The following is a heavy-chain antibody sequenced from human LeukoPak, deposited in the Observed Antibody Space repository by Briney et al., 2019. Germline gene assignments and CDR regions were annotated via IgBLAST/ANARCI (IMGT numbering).Heavy chain of an antibody. Sequence: PSETLSLTCAVSGGSISSRNWWSWVRQPPGKGLEWIGEIYHSGSTNYNPSLKTRVTISVDKSKNQFSLKLSSVTAADTAVYYCARGSSAGYYYYYYMDVWGKGTTVTISS. D-gene: IGHD6-13*01. CDR2: IYHSGST. CDR1: GGSISSRNW. CDR3: ARGSSAGYYYYYYMDV. V-gene: IGHV4-4*02. J-gene: IGHJ6*03.